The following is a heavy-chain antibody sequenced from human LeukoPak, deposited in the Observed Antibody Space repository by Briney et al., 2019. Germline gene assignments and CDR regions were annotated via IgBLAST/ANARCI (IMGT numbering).Heavy chain of an antibody. CDR1: GFTFSSYW. J-gene: IGHJ5*02. CDR3: ARTGGNSDCGWFDP. V-gene: IGHV3-7*01. D-gene: IGHD4-23*01. Sequence: GGSLRLSCAASGFTFSSYWMSWVRQAPGKGLEWVANIKQDGSEKYYVDSVKGRFTISRDNAKNSLYLQMNSLRAEDTAVYYCARTGGNSDCGWFDPWGQGTLVTVSS. CDR2: IKQDGSEK.